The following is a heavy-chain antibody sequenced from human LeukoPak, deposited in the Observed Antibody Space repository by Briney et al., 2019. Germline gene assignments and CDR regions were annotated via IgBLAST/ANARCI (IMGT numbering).Heavy chain of an antibody. D-gene: IGHD2-2*03. Sequence: GSLRLSCAASGFTFSSYAMSWVRQAPGKGLEWVSAISGSGGSTYYADSVRGRFTISRDNSKNTLYLQMNSLRAEDTAVYYCAKGVGYCSSTSCLNSWFDPWGQGTLVTVSS. CDR1: GFTFSSYA. CDR3: AKGVGYCSSTSCLNSWFDP. CDR2: ISGSGGST. J-gene: IGHJ5*02. V-gene: IGHV3-23*01.